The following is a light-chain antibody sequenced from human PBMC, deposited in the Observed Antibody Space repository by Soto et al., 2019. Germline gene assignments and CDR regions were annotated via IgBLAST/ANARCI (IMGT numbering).Light chain of an antibody. V-gene: IGKV3-15*01. J-gene: IGKJ4*01. CDR2: DAS. Sequence: EIVMTQSPATVSVSPGERATLSCRASQSISTNVAWYQQNPGQALRLLIYDASTRATGISTRFSGSGSGTEFTLTISSLQSEDFAIYYCQQYNNWPPLTFGGGTKVEI. CDR1: QSISTN. CDR3: QQYNNWPPLT.